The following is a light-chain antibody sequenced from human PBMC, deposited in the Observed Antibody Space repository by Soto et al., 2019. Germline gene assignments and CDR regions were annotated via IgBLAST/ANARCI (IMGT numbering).Light chain of an antibody. CDR1: QSISSW. Sequence: DTKMSQSPSTVSASVGDRVTIKCRASQSISSWLAWYQQKPGKAPKLLIYKASSLESGVPSRFSGSGSGTEFTLTISSLQPDDFATYYCQQYNSYGTFAQGTKVDI. CDR3: QQYNSYGT. V-gene: IGKV1-5*03. CDR2: KAS. J-gene: IGKJ1*01.